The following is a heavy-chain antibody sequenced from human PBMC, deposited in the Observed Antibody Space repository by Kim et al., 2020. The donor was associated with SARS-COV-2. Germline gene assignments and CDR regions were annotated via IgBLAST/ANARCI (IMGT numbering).Heavy chain of an antibody. Sequence: ASVKVSCKASGYTFTGYYMHWVRQAPGQGLEWMGRINPNSGGTNYAQKFQGRVTMTRDTSISTAYMELSRLRSDDTAVYYCARWAADNSGYYYVLGYWGQGTLVTVSS. J-gene: IGHJ4*02. CDR3: ARWAADNSGYYYVLGY. V-gene: IGHV1-2*06. D-gene: IGHD3-22*01. CDR1: GYTFTGYY. CDR2: INPNSGGT.